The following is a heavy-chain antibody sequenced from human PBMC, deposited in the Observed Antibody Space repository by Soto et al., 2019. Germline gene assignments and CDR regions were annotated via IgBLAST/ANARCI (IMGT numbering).Heavy chain of an antibody. CDR2: ISGSGGST. V-gene: IGHV3-23*01. CDR1: GFTFSSYA. J-gene: IGHJ4*02. CDR3: EKDLGGYSGYAFDY. D-gene: IGHD5-12*01. Sequence: EVQLLESGGGLVQPGGSLRLSCAASGFTFSSYAMSWVRQAPGKGLGWVSAISGSGGSTYYADSVKGRFTISRDNSKNTLYLQMNSLRAEDTAVYYCEKDLGGYSGYAFDYWGPGTLVTVSS.